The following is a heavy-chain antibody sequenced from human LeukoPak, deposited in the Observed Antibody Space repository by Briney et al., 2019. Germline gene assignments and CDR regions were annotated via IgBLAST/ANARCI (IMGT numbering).Heavy chain of an antibody. CDR1: GGSISGYY. D-gene: IGHD6-13*01. V-gene: IGHV4-59*01. CDR3: AREPGYSSSWYPKFDY. J-gene: IGHJ4*02. CDR2: IYYSGST. Sequence: SETLSLTFTVSGGSISGYYWSWIRQPPGKGLEYIGYIYYSGSTNYNPSLKSRVTISVDTSKNQFSLKLSSVTAADTAVYYCAREPGYSSSWYPKFDYWGQGTLVTVSS.